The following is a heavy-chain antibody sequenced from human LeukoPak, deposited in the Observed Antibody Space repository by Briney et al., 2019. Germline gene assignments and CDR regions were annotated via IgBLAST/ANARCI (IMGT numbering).Heavy chain of an antibody. V-gene: IGHV1-18*01. D-gene: IGHD2-2*01. CDR1: GYSFTSYG. CDR2: ISPYNGNT. Sequence: ASVKVSCKTSGYSFTSYGISWVRQAPGQGLEWMGWISPYNGNTNYAQKVQGRVTMTTDTSTSTAYMELRSLRSDDTAVYYCARSEKSSTSFLGYWGQGTLVTVSS. J-gene: IGHJ4*02. CDR3: ARSEKSSTSFLGY.